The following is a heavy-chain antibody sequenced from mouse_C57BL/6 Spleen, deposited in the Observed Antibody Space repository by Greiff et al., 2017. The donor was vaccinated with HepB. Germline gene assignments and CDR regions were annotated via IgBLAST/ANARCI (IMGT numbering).Heavy chain of an antibody. D-gene: IGHD2-1*01. CDR1: GYAFTNYL. V-gene: IGHV1-54*01. CDR2: INPGSGGT. Sequence: VQLQQSGAELVRPGTSVKVSCKASGYAFTNYLIEWVKQRPGQGLEWIGVINPGSGGTNYNEKFKGKATLTADKASSTAYMQLSSLTSEDSAVYFCARGDHYGNPYFDRWGQGTTLTVSS. CDR3: ARGDHYGNPYFDR. J-gene: IGHJ2*01.